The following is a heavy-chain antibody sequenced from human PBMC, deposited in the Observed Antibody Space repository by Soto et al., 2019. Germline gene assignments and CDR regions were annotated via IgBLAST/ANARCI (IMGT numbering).Heavy chain of an antibody. D-gene: IGHD4-17*01. CDR2: IHDSGNT. CDR1: GGSVSIGDYL. CDR3: ARARGGDSGDYASLFDR. J-gene: IGHJ5*02. Sequence: KASETLSLTCTVFGGSVSIGDYLWSWIRQRPGKGLEWFGYIHDSGNTYYNPSLKSRVTISLDTSKNQFPLKVTSMTAADTAVYFCARARGGDSGDYASLFDRWGQGNLVTVSS. V-gene: IGHV4-30-4*01.